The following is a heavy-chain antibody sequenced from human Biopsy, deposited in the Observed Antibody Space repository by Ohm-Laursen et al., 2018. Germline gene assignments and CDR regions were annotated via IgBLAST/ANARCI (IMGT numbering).Heavy chain of an antibody. CDR3: AKRGVERGRPLAY. D-gene: IGHD1-1*01. J-gene: IGHJ4*02. CDR2: INSMFGTT. Sequence: SSVKVSCNASGRTFSSFGISWVRQAPGHGLEWLGEINSMFGTTNYAQTFQGRVTITADESTSTAYMEVSSLRSEDTAVYYCAKRGVERGRPLAYWGQGTLVTVSS. CDR1: GRTFSSFG. V-gene: IGHV1-69*01.